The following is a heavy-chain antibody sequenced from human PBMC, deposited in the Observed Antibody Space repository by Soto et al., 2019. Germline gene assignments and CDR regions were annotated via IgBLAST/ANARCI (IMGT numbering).Heavy chain of an antibody. V-gene: IGHV4-34*01. D-gene: IGHD3-22*01. Sequence: PSETLSLTCAVYGASFSGYYWSWIRQPPGKGLEWIGKINHSGSTNYSPSLKSRVTISVDTSKNQFSLKLSSVTAEDTAVYYCARGKLYDSIGYSKITPKRRFYFDYWGQGTLVTVSS. CDR1: GASFSGYY. CDR3: ARGKLYDSIGYSKITPKRRFYFDY. J-gene: IGHJ4*02. CDR2: INHSGST.